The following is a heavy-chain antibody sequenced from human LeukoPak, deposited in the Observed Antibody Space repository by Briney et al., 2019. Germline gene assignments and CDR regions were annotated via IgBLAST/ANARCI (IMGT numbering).Heavy chain of an antibody. J-gene: IGHJ5*02. D-gene: IGHD3-10*01. CDR2: INTNTGNP. CDR3: ASFSGFAFYDWFDP. Sequence: ASVKVSCTASGYTFTSYAMNWVRQAPGQGLEWMGWINTNTGNPTYAQGFTGRFVFSLDTYVSTAYLQISSLKAEDTAVYYCASFSGFAFYDWFDPWGQGTLVTVSS. CDR1: GYTFTSYA. V-gene: IGHV7-4-1*02.